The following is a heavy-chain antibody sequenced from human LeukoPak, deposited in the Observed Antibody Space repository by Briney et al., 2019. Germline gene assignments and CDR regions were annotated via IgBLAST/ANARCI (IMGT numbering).Heavy chain of an antibody. V-gene: IGHV3-74*01. J-gene: IGHJ3*02. CDR3: ALNGREVPSGAFDI. CDR2: ISTDGSTT. Sequence: GGSLRLSCAASGFTFSSYWMHWVRQAPGKGLVWVSRISTDGSTTTYADSVKGRFTISRDNAKNTAYLQMNSLRAEDTAVYYCALNGREVPSGAFDIWGQGTMVTVSS. CDR1: GFTFSSYW. D-gene: IGHD3-16*02.